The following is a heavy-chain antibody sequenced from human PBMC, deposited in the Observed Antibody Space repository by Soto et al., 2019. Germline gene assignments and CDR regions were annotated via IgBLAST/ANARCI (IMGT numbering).Heavy chain of an antibody. CDR1: GLTFSRSG. V-gene: IGHV3-30*18. CDR3: ANQGGKWPPGAH. D-gene: IGHD5-12*01. CDR2: ISNDAGQK. Sequence: QVQLVESGGGVVQPGTSLRLSCEASGLTFSRSGMHWVRQAPGKGLEWVAVISNDAGQKYYADSMKGRFTISRDNSKNSLFLQLNSLTIEDTAVYYCANQGGKWPPGAHWGQGTLVTVSS. J-gene: IGHJ4*02.